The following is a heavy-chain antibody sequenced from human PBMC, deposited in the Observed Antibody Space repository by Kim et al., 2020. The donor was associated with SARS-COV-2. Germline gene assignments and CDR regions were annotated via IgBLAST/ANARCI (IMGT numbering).Heavy chain of an antibody. J-gene: IGHJ4*02. V-gene: IGHV3-30*18. D-gene: IGHD1-1*01. Sequence: GGSLRLSCAASGFTFSSYGMHWVRQAPGKGLEWVAVISYDGSNKYYADSVKGRFTISRDNSKNTLYLQMNSLRAEDTAVYYCAKVADWNDANGWGQGTLVTVSS. CDR3: AKVADWNDANG. CDR2: ISYDGSNK. CDR1: GFTFSSYG.